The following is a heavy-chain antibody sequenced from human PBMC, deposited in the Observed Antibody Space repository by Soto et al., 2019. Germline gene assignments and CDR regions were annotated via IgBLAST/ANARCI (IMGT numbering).Heavy chain of an antibody. Sequence: EVQLVESGGGLVKPGGSLRLSCAASGFTFSSYSMNWVRQAPGKGLEWVSSISSSSSYIYYADSVKGRFTISRDNAKNSLYLQMNSLRDEDTAVYYFAREMGRYCSSTSCSYRDYYYYGMDFWGQGTTVTVSS. V-gene: IGHV3-21*01. CDR2: ISSSSSYI. CDR1: GFTFSSYS. D-gene: IGHD2-2*01. J-gene: IGHJ6*02. CDR3: AREMGRYCSSTSCSYRDYYYYGMDF.